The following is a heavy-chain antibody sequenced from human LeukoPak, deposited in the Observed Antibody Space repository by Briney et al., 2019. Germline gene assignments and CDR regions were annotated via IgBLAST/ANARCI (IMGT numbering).Heavy chain of an antibody. CDR2: ISDSGGST. CDR1: GFTFSSYA. D-gene: IGHD2-15*01. Sequence: GGSLRLSCAASGFTFSSYAMSWVRQAPGKGLEWVSSISDSGGSTYYTDSVKGRFTISRDNSKNTLYLQMNSLRAEDTAVYYCAKSPYGAGDIFDFWGQGTLVTVSP. CDR3: AKSPYGAGDIFDF. V-gene: IGHV3-23*01. J-gene: IGHJ4*02.